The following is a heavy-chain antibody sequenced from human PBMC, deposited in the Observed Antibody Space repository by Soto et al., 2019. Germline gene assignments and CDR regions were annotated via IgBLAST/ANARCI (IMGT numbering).Heavy chain of an antibody. CDR1: GFSLSTSKVG. J-gene: IGHJ4*02. CDR2: IYWDDNK. Sequence: QITLKESGPTLVKPTQTLTLTCTFSGFSLSTSKVGVGWIRQPPGKALEWLTLIYWDDNKHYSPSLKSRLTNAQDTSKHQVVLTMTNMDPVDTATYYCAHLTMIRGVTYQYFFDSWGQGSLVTVSS. CDR3: AHLTMIRGVTYQYFFDS. D-gene: IGHD3-10*01. V-gene: IGHV2-5*02.